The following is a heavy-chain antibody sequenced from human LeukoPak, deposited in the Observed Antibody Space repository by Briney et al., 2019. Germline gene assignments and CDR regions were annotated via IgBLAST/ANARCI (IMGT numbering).Heavy chain of an antibody. D-gene: IGHD2-2*01. Sequence: GGSLGLSCVASGFTFSDYYMSWIRQAPGKGLEWVSYISGSGSTISYADSVKGRFTISRDNAKNSLYLQMDSLRAEDTAVYYCRGCSSTSCYDYWGQGTLVTVSS. CDR3: RGCSSTSCYDY. CDR2: ISGSGSTI. V-gene: IGHV3-11*01. CDR1: GFTFSDYY. J-gene: IGHJ4*02.